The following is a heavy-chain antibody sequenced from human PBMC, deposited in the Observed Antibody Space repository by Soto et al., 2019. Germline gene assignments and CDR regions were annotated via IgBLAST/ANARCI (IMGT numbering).Heavy chain of an antibody. Sequence: GGFLRLSCAASGFTVSSNYMSWVRQAPGKGLEWVSVIYSGGSTYYADSVKGRFTISRHNSKNTLYLQMNSLRAEDTAVYYCARGGVEYQLRQRGLSYYYYYMDVWGKGTTVTVSS. CDR3: ARGGVEYQLRQRGLSYYYYYMDV. CDR2: IYSGGST. V-gene: IGHV3-53*04. J-gene: IGHJ6*03. CDR1: GFTVSSNY. D-gene: IGHD2-2*01.